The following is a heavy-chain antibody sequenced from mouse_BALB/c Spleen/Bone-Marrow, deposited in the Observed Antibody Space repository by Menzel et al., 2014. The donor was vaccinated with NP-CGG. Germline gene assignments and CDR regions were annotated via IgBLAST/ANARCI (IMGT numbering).Heavy chain of an antibody. J-gene: IGHJ2*01. Sequence: EVMLVESGGGLVQPGGSRKLSCAASGFTFXSFGMHWVRQAPERGLEWVAYISSGSSIIYYADTVKGRLTISRDDPKNTLFLQMTSLRSEDTVMYYCTRGGNWDDFDYWGQGTTLTVSS. CDR3: TRGGNWDDFDY. D-gene: IGHD4-1*01. CDR2: ISSGSSII. CDR1: GFTFXSFG. V-gene: IGHV5-17*02.